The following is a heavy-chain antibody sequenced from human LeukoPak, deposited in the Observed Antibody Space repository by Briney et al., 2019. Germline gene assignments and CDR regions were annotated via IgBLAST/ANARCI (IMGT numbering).Heavy chain of an antibody. J-gene: IGHJ4*02. V-gene: IGHV4-39*07. CDR1: GGSISGSSYY. CDR2: IYYSGST. CDR3: AGDDFWSGYYGGVDY. Sequence: SETLSLTCTVSGGSISGSSYYWGWIRQPPGKGLEWIGSIYYSGSTYYNPSLKSRVTISVDTSKNQFSLKLSSVTAADTAVYYCAGDDFWSGYYGGVDYWGQGTLVTVSS. D-gene: IGHD3-3*01.